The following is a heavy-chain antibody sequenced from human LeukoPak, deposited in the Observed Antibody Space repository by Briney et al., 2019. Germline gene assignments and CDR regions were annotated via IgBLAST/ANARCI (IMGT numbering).Heavy chain of an antibody. CDR2: INHSGST. CDR3: ARGGVYSSGWYGFVNYFDY. V-gene: IGHV4-34*01. J-gene: IGHJ4*02. Sequence: SETLSLTCAVYGGSFSGYYWSWIRQPPGKGLEWIGEINHSGSTNYNPSLKSRVTISVDTSKNQFSLKLSSVTAADTAVYYCARGGVYSSGWYGFVNYFDYWGQGTLVTVSS. CDR1: GGSFSGYY. D-gene: IGHD6-19*01.